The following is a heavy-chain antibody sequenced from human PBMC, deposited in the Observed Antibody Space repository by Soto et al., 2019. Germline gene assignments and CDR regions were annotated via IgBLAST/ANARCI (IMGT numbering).Heavy chain of an antibody. CDR1: GYTFTSYG. D-gene: IGHD6-13*01. CDR2: ISAYNGNT. Sequence: ASVKVSCKAFGYTFTSYGISWVRQAPGQGLEWMGWISAYNGNTNYAQKLQGRVTMTTDTSTSTAYMELRSLRSDDTAVYYCARDTAAAGIFDYWGQGTLVTVSS. J-gene: IGHJ4*02. V-gene: IGHV1-18*01. CDR3: ARDTAAAGIFDY.